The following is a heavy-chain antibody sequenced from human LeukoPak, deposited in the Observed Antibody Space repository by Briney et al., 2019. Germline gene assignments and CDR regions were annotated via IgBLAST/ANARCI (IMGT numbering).Heavy chain of an antibody. D-gene: IGHD5-12*01. V-gene: IGHV3-66*01. CDR3: ATEAPGYASGLGY. CDR2: IYSGGST. Sequence: SGGSLRLSCVASGFTVNNNYMSWVRQAPGKGLEWVSVIYSGGSTYYADSMKGRFTISRDSSKNTLYLQMNSLRAEDTAVYYCATEAPGYASGLGYWGQGTLVTVSS. J-gene: IGHJ4*02. CDR1: GFTVNNNY.